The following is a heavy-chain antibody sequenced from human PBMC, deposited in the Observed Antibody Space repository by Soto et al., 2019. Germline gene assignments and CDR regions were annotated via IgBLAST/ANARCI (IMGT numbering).Heavy chain of an antibody. D-gene: IGHD4-17*01. CDR2: ISGYNGNT. Sequence: GASVKVSCKASGYTFSSYGISWVRQAPGQGLEWMGWISGYNGNTNYEQKLQGRVTMTTDTSTSTAYMELRSLRSDDAAVYYCARARNYGDYFDYWGQGXLVTVYS. V-gene: IGHV1-18*01. J-gene: IGHJ4*02. CDR1: GYTFSSYG. CDR3: ARARNYGDYFDY.